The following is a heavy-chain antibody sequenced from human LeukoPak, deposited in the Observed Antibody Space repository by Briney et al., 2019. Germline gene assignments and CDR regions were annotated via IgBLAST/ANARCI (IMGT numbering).Heavy chain of an antibody. V-gene: IGHV1-8*01. CDR1: GYTFTSYD. CDR2: MNPNSGNT. D-gene: IGHD6-13*01. Sequence: GASVKVCCKASGYTFTSYDINWVRQATGQGLGWMGWMNPNSGNTGYAQKFQGRVTMTRNPSISTAYMELSSLRSEDTAVYYCARGAWQQLATWMGYWGQGTLVTVSS. J-gene: IGHJ4*02. CDR3: ARGAWQQLATWMGY.